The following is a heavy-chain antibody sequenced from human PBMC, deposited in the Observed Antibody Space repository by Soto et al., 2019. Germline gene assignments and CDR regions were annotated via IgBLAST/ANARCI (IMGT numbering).Heavy chain of an antibody. Sequence: PSETLSLTCIVSGGSISNYYWSWIRQPPGKGLEWIGYIYYSGAAYYNPSLKSRVTISVDTSRNQFSMKLNSVTAADTAVYYCTDMLGQWLPRDWGQGTVVTVSS. CDR1: GGSISNYY. D-gene: IGHD6-19*01. V-gene: IGHV4-59*04. CDR2: IYYSGAA. CDR3: TDMLGQWLPRD. J-gene: IGHJ4*02.